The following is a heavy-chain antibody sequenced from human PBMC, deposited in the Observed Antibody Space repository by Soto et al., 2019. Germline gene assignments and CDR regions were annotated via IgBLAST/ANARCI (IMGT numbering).Heavy chain of an antibody. CDR3: ARNRNPSSKTHGMDV. V-gene: IGHV3-21*01. CDR2: ISSDSYYI. CDR1: GLIFSTHS. J-gene: IGHJ6*02. Sequence: EVQLVESGGGLVEPGGSLRLSCAPSGLIFSTHSMNWVRQAPGKGLEWVSSISSDSYYIYYADSVKGRFTISRDNAKNSLYLQMNSLRADDTAVYDCARNRNPSSKTHGMDVGGQGTTVPVSS.